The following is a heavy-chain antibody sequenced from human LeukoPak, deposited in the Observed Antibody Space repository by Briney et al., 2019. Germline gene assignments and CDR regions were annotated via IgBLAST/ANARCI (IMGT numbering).Heavy chain of an antibody. CDR1: GGSLSPYY. Sequence: PSQTLSLTCTVSGGSLSPYYWSWIRQPAGKGLEWIGRIYTSGSTNYNPSLKSRVTMSVDTSKNQFSLKLSSVTAADTAVYYCARVRGSGSYHWFDPWGQGTLVTVSS. CDR3: ARVRGSGSYHWFDP. V-gene: IGHV4-4*07. D-gene: IGHD3-10*01. CDR2: IYTSGST. J-gene: IGHJ5*02.